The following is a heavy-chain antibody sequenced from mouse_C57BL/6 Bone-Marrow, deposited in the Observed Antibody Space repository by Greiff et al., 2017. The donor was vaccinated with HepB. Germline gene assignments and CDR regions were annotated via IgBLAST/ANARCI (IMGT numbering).Heavy chain of an antibody. CDR1: GYSITSGYY. CDR3: AKGYYVFDY. CDR2: ISYDGSN. D-gene: IGHD2-3*01. Sequence: ESGPGLVKPSQSLSLTCSVTGYSITSGYYWNWIRQFPGNKLEWMGYISYDGSNNYNPSLKNRISITRDTSKNQFFLKLNSVTTEDTATYYCAKGYYVFDYWGQGTTLTVSS. V-gene: IGHV3-6*01. J-gene: IGHJ2*01.